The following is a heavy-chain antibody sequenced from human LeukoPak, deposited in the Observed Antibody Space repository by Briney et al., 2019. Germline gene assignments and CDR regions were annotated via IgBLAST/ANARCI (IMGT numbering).Heavy chain of an antibody. CDR1: GGSISSYY. V-gene: IGHV4-59*01. CDR2: IYYSGST. CDR3: ASGSPYYFDY. D-gene: IGHD1-26*01. J-gene: IGHJ4*02. Sequence: SETLSLTCTVSGGSISSYYWSWLRQPPGKGLEWIGYIYYSGSTNYNPSLKSRVTISVDTSKNQFSLKLSSVTAADTAMYYCASGSPYYFDYWGQGTLVTVSS.